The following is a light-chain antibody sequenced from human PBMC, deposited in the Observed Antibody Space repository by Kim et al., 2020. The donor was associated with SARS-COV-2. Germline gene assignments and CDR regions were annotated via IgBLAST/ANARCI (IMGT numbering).Light chain of an antibody. V-gene: IGKV1-5*01. J-gene: IGKJ1*01. CDR1: QSISSW. Sequence: ASVGDRVTINCRASQSISSWLAWYQQKPGKAPKLLIYDASSLESGVPSRFSGSGSGTEFTLTISSLQPDDFATYYCQQYNSYSGTFGQGTKVDIK. CDR2: DAS. CDR3: QQYNSYSGT.